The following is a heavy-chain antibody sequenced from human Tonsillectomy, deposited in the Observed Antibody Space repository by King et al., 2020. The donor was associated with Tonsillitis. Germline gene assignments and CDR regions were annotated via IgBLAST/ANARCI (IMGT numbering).Heavy chain of an antibody. CDR1: GVSFSNYA. CDR2: ISGRGGST. D-gene: IGHD1-26*01. CDR3: AKDRDIVGATYCDY. J-gene: IGHJ4*02. Sequence: VQLVQSGGGLVQPGGSLRLSCAASGVSFSNYAMSWVSQAPGKGLEWVSDISGRGGSTYYADSAQGRFTISRDNSKKTLYLQMNSLRAEETAVYYCAKDRDIVGATYCDYWGQGTLVTVSS. V-gene: IGHV3-23*04.